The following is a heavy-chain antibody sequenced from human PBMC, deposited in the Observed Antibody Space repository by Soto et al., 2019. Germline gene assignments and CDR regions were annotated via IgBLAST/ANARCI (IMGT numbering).Heavy chain of an antibody. CDR3: VREHRYSKNWFDR. J-gene: IGHJ5*02. CDR1: GGSISSGDYY. Sequence: SGTLSLTCSVSGGSISSGDYYWSWIRQPPGKGLEWIGYIYYSGSTYYNPSLKSRVTISVDTSKNQFSLKLSSVTAADTAVYYCVREHRYSKNWFDRWGQGTLVTVSS. V-gene: IGHV4-30-4*01. D-gene: IGHD2-15*01. CDR2: IYYSGST.